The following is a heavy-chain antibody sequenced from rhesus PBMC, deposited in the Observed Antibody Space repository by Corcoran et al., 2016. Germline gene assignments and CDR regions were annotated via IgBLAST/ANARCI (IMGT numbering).Heavy chain of an antibody. CDR1: GGSISGYYY. CDR2: IDGNSANT. Sequence: QVKLQQWGEGLVKPSETLSLTCAVYGGSISGYYYWSWFRQPPGKGLVWIGNIDGNSANTNTTPPLNNRVTSSKDTSKNQFSLKLSSVTAADTAVYFCSRAAIAAAGTTIFDYWGQGVLVTVSS. D-gene: IGHD6-25*01. V-gene: IGHV4-73*01. J-gene: IGHJ4*01. CDR3: SRAAIAAAGTTIFDY.